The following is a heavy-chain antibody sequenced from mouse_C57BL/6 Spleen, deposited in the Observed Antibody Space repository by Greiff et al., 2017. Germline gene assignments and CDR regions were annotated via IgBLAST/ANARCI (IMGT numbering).Heavy chain of an antibody. V-gene: IGHV1-15*01. CDR3: TRLNWDVWFAY. CDR1: GYTFTDYE. CDR2: IDPETGGT. J-gene: IGHJ3*01. Sequence: VQLQQSGAELVRPGASVTLSCKASGYTFTDYEMHWVKQTPVHGLEWIGAIDPETGGTAYNQKFTGKAILTADKSSSTAYMELRSLTSEDSAVYYCTRLNWDVWFAYWGQGTLVTVSA. D-gene: IGHD4-1*02.